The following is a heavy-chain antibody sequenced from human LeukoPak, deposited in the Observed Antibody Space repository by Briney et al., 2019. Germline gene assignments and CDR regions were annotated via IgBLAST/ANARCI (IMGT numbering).Heavy chain of an antibody. V-gene: IGHV6-1*01. Sequence: SQTLSVTCAISGDSVSSNSAAWNWIRQSPSRGLEWLVRTYYRSKWYYDYAVSVKSRITINPDTSKNQFSLQLNSVTPEDTAVYYCARDPRDVAGVWDAFDIWGQGTMVTVSS. CDR3: ARDPRDVAGVWDAFDI. CDR2: TYYRSKWYY. J-gene: IGHJ3*02. CDR1: GDSVSSNSAA. D-gene: IGHD6-19*01.